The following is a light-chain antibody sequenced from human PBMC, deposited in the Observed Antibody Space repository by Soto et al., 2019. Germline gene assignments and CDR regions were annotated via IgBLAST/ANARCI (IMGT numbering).Light chain of an antibody. Sequence: QVTELVAGLSGTIGNSVNIICRASQSISRYLNWYQQKPRKAPKLLIFAASGLQSGVPSRFSGGGYGTEFTLTISSLQLEDFATYYCQQSHTNPLTFGEGTKVDI. J-gene: IGKJ4*01. V-gene: IGKV1-39*01. CDR1: QSISRY. CDR2: AAS. CDR3: QQSHTNPLT.